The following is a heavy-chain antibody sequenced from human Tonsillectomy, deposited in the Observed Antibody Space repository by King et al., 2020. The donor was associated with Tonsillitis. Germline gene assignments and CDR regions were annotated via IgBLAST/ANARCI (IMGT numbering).Heavy chain of an antibody. D-gene: IGHD2-8*02. CDR1: GFTFSSYA. CDR2: ILYDGSID. Sequence: QLVQSGGGVVQPGRSLRLSCAASGFTFSSYAMHWVRQAPGKGLDWVAVILYDGSIDYYADSVKGRFTISRDDSKNKLYLQMHSLRAEDTAVYYCATLLGYCSGTCCHLELKDDSFDIWGQGTMVTVSS. V-gene: IGHV3-30*04. CDR3: ATLLGYCSGTCCHLELKDDSFDI. J-gene: IGHJ3*02.